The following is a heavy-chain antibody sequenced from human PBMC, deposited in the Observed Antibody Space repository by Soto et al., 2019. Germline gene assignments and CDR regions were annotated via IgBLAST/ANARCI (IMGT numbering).Heavy chain of an antibody. CDR1: GGSISSYY. V-gene: IGHV4-59*01. Sequence: PSETLSLTCTVSGGSISSYYWSWIRQPPGKGLEWIGYIYYSGSTNYNPSLKSRVTISVDTSKNQFPLKLSSVTAADTAVYYCARRVYCGGDCYGFDYWGQGTLVTVS. CDR2: IYYSGST. CDR3: ARRVYCGGDCYGFDY. D-gene: IGHD2-21*02. J-gene: IGHJ4*02.